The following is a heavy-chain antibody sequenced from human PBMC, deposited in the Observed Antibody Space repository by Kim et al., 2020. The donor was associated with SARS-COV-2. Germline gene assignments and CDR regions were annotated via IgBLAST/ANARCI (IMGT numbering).Heavy chain of an antibody. CDR3: AKNARLTVAGTSDY. D-gene: IGHD6-19*01. Sequence: GGSLRLSCAASGFTYSSYAMSWVRQAPGKGLEWVSAISGSGGSTYYVDSVKGRFTISRDNSKNTLYLQMNSLRAEDTAIYYRAKNARLTVAGTSDYWGQGTLVTVSS. CDR1: GFTYSSYA. CDR2: ISGSGGST. J-gene: IGHJ4*02. V-gene: IGHV3-23*01.